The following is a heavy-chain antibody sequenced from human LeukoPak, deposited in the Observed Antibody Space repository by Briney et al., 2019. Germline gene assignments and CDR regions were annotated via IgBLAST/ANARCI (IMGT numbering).Heavy chain of an antibody. D-gene: IGHD6-19*01. Sequence: SETLSLTCTVSGGSITSSSYYWGWLRQPPGKGLEWIGSIYYSGTTYSNPSLKSRVTISVDTSKNQFSLRLSSVTAADTAVFYCARSSSSGWSIFDYWGQGTLVTVSS. V-gene: IGHV4-39*01. J-gene: IGHJ4*02. CDR2: IYYSGTT. CDR3: ARSSSSGWSIFDY. CDR1: GGSITSSSYY.